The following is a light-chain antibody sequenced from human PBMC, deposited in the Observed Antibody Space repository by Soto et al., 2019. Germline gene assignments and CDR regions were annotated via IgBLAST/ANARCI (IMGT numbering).Light chain of an antibody. CDR1: SSDVGDYNF. J-gene: IGLJ2*01. V-gene: IGLV2-14*01. CDR3: NSYTSTSTPLI. CDR2: EVG. Sequence: QSALTQPASVSGSPGQSITISCTGTSSDVGDYNFVSWYQQHPGKVPKLLIYEVGNRPSGVSNRFSGSKSGNTASLTISGLQAEDEADYYCNSYTSTSTPLIFGGGTQLTVL.